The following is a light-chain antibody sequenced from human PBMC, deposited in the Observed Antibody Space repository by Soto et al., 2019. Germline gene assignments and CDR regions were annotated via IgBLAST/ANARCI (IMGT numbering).Light chain of an antibody. Sequence: DIEMTQSPSTLSASVGDRVTISCRASQSISSWLAWYQQKPGRAPDLLIFHASSLESGVPSRFSGSGSGTEFTLTISSLQPEDFATSYCQQYNSYSGTFGQGTRWIS. CDR1: QSISSW. CDR3: QQYNSYSGT. V-gene: IGKV1-5*01. J-gene: IGKJ1*01. CDR2: HAS.